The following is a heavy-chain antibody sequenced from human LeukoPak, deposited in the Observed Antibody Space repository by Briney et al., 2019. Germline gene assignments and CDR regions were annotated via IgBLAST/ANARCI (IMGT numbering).Heavy chain of an antibody. CDR2: LYPGDSDT. D-gene: IGHD6-13*01. Sequence: PGESLKISCKASGYSFSNYWIAWVRQMPGKGLEWMGILYPGDSDTRYSPSFQGQVTISADKSINTSYLQWSSLKVSDTAIYYCAKGRQQLASLTWFDPWGQGTLVTVSS. CDR3: AKGRQQLASLTWFDP. J-gene: IGHJ5*02. V-gene: IGHV5-51*01. CDR1: GYSFSNYW.